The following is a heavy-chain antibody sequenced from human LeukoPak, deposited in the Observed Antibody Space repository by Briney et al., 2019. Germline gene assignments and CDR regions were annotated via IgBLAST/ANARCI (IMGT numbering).Heavy chain of an antibody. CDR1: GFTFSSYA. CDR2: ISYDGSNK. D-gene: IGHD2-2*01. Sequence: PGGSLRLSCAASGFTFSSYAMHWVRQAPGKGLEWVAVISYDGSNKYYADSVKGRFTISRDNPKNTLYLQRNSLRAEDTAVYYGARDQLRAAAALGAWGQGTLVTVSS. V-gene: IGHV3-30*01. CDR3: ARDQLRAAAALGA. J-gene: IGHJ5*02.